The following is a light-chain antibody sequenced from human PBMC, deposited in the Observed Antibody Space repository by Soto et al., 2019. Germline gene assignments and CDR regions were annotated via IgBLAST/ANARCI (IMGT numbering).Light chain of an antibody. CDR3: QQYNSAPLT. Sequence: DIQMTQSPSSLSASAGDRVTITCRASQGFSNYLAGYQQKPGKVPKLLIYAASTRQTGVPSRFSGSGSGTDFTLTISRLEPEDFATYYCQQYNSAPLTFGGGTKVEIK. V-gene: IGKV1-27*01. CDR2: AAS. CDR1: QGFSNY. J-gene: IGKJ4*02.